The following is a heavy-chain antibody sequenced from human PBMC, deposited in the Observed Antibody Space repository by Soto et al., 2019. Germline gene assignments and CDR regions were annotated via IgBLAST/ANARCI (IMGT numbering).Heavy chain of an antibody. V-gene: IGHV4-4*07. CDR3: ARENILTAAAGKRDFDC. Sequence: SETLSLTCTVSGGSITGYYWSWIRQPAGKGLEWIGRIYSSGSTNYNPSLNSRVIMSVDTSQNQFSLKLSSVTAADTARYYCARENILTAAAGKRDFDCWGQGTLVTVSS. D-gene: IGHD6-13*01. CDR2: IYSSGST. CDR1: GGSITGYY. J-gene: IGHJ4*02.